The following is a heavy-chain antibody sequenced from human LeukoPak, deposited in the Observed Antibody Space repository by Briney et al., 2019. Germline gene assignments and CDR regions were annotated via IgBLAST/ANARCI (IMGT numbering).Heavy chain of an antibody. CDR2: FTRYGNT. J-gene: IGHJ2*01. CDR1: GGSLSDYY. D-gene: IGHD2-2*01. V-gene: IGHV4-34*01. CDR3: ARLDQLLQNNWYFDL. Sequence: PSETLSLTCAVYGGSLSDYYWSWIRQPPGKGLEWIGEFTRYGNTNYNPSLKSRVSISLDTSKKQVSLRLDSVIAADTAIYYCARLDQLLQNNWYFDLWGRGTVVTVSS.